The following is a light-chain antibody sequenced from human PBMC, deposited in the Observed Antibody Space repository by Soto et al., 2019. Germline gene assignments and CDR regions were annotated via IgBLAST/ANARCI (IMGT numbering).Light chain of an antibody. J-gene: IGKJ5*01. V-gene: IGKV3-11*01. Sequence: EIVLTQSPATLSWSPGERATLSCRASQSVSSYLAWYQQKPGQAPRLLIYDASNRATGIPARFSGSGSGTDFTLTISSLEPEDFAVYYCQQRSNWPPNTFGQGTRLEN. CDR3: QQRSNWPPNT. CDR1: QSVSSY. CDR2: DAS.